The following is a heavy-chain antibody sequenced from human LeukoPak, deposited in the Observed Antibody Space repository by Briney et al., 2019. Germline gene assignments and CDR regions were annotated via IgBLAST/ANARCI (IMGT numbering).Heavy chain of an antibody. CDR3: ARDDYYDSSGYTSRLQDWFDP. CDR2: INPNSGGT. V-gene: IGHV1-2*02. J-gene: IGHJ5*02. CDR1: GYTFTGYY. Sequence: ASVKVSCKASGYTFTGYYMHWVRQAPGQGLEGMGWINPNSGGTNYAQKFQGRVTMTRDTSISTAYMELSRLRSDDTAVYYCARDDYYDSSGYTSRLQDWFDPWGQGTLVTVSS. D-gene: IGHD3-22*01.